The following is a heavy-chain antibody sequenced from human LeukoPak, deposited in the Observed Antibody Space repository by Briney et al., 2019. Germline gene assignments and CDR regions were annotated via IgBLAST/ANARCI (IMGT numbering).Heavy chain of an antibody. D-gene: IGHD1-1*01. CDR2: IYTSGST. CDR3: ARGDNWNYVGC. V-gene: IGHV4-4*07. CDR1: GGSISSYY. J-gene: IGHJ4*02. Sequence: SETLSLTCTVSGGSISSYYWSWIRQPAGKGLEWIGRIYTSGSTSYNPSLKSRVTMSVDTSKNQFSLNPTSVTAADTAVYYCARGDNWNYVGCWGQGTLVTVSS.